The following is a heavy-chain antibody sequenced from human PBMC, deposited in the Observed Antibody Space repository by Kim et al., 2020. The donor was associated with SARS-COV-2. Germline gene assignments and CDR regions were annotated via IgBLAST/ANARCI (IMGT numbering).Heavy chain of an antibody. CDR1: GFTFRTYG. D-gene: IGHD2-15*01. CDR3: AKDPDLGYCSSSCPLDY. Sequence: GGSLRLSCAASGFTFRTYGMHWVRQAPGKGLEWVAVISYDGSKQYYADSVKGRFTISRDNSKNTLYLQMNSLRAEDTAVYYCAKDPDLGYCSSSCPLDYWGQGTLVTVSS. J-gene: IGHJ4*02. CDR2: ISYDGSKQ. V-gene: IGHV3-30*18.